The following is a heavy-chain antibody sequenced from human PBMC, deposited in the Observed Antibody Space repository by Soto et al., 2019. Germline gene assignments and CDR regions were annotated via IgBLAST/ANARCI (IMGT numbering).Heavy chain of an antibody. V-gene: IGHV3-30*18. D-gene: IGHD1-26*01. CDR1: GFTFSNFG. CDR2: ISSDGSDK. J-gene: IGHJ4*02. Sequence: QVQLVESGGGVVPPGRSLRPSCAASGFTFSNFGMHWVRPAPGKGLEWVTTISSDGSDKYYTDSLQGRFTIPRDNSKDTLVQQMNSLRAEDTAVYYCAKGSAGASQELDYWGQGTLVTVSS. CDR3: AKGSAGASQELDY.